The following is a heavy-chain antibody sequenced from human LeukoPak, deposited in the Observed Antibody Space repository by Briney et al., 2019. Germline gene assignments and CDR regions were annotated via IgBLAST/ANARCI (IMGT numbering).Heavy chain of an antibody. Sequence: AGGSLRLSCAASGFTFSSYAMSWVRQAPGKGLEWVSAISGSGGSTYYADSVKGQFTISRDNSKNTLYLQMNSLRAEDTAVYYCAKGNDILTGYSDYWGQGTLVTVSS. CDR1: GFTFSSYA. CDR2: ISGSGGST. D-gene: IGHD3-9*01. J-gene: IGHJ4*02. V-gene: IGHV3-23*01. CDR3: AKGNDILTGYSDY.